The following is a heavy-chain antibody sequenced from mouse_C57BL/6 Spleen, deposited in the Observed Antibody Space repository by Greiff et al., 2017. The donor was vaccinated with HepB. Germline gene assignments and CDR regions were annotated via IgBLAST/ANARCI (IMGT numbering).Heavy chain of an antibody. J-gene: IGHJ3*01. CDR1: GYTFTDYN. CDR2: INPNNGGT. D-gene: IGHD4-1*01. Sequence: VQLQQSGPELVKPGASVKMSCKASGYTFTDYNMHWVKQSHGKSLEWIGYINPNNGGTSYNQKFKGKATLTVNKSSSTAYMELRSLTSEDSAVYYCAREGVTGLDRFAYWGQGTLVTVSA. V-gene: IGHV1-22*01. CDR3: AREGVTGLDRFAY.